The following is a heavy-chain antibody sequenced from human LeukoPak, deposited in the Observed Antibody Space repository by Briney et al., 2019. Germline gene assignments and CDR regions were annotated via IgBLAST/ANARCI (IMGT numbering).Heavy chain of an antibody. J-gene: IGHJ4*02. CDR3: ARGRYNGAGPPYFDY. CDR2: IYHSGST. Sequence: PSETLSLTCTVSGYSISSDYYWGWIRQPPGTGLEWIGSIYHSGSTYYNPSLKSRVTISVDTSKNQFSLKLSSVTAADTAVYYCARGRYNGAGPPYFDYWGQGTLVTVSS. CDR1: GYSISSDYY. D-gene: IGHD5-24*01. V-gene: IGHV4-38-2*02.